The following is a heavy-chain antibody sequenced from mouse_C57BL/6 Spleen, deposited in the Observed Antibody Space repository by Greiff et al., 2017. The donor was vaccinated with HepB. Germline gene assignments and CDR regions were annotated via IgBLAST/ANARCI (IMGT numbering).Heavy chain of an antibody. CDR2: ISGGGGNT. V-gene: IGHV5-9*01. CDR3: ARETAKAPSFDY. D-gene: IGHD3-2*02. J-gene: IGHJ2*01. CDR1: GFTFSSYT. Sequence: EVKLVESGGGLVKPGGSLKLSCAASGFTFSSYTMSWVRQTPEKRLEWVATISGGGGNTYYPDSVKGRFTISRDNAKNTLYLQRSSLRSEDTALYYGARETAKAPSFDYGAQGTTLTVPS.